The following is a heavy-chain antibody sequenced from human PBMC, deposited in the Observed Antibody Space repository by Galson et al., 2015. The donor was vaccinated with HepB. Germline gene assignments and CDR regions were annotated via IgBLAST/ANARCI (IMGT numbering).Heavy chain of an antibody. CDR2: ISGSGGGT. V-gene: IGHV3-23*01. D-gene: IGHD3-22*01. CDR3: AKVVSYYYDSRGYSDY. J-gene: IGHJ4*02. Sequence: LRLSCAASGFTFSSYAMNWVRQTPGKGLEWVSAISGSGGGTYYADSVKGRFTISRDNSKNTLYLQMNSLGAEDTAVYYCAKVVSYYYDSRGYSDYWGQGTLVTVSS. CDR1: GFTFSSYA.